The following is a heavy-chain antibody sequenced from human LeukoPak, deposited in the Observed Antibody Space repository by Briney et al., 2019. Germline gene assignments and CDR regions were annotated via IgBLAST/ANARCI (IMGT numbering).Heavy chain of an antibody. D-gene: IGHD3-9*01. CDR3: AKGNDILTGSPFDY. CDR1: GFTFSSYA. Sequence: PGGSLRLSCAASGFTFSSYAMSWVRQAPGRGLEWVSAISGSGGSTYYADSVKGRFTISRDNSKNTLYLQMNSLRAEDTAVYYCAKGNDILTGSPFDYWGQGTLVTVSS. V-gene: IGHV3-23*01. CDR2: ISGSGGST. J-gene: IGHJ4*02.